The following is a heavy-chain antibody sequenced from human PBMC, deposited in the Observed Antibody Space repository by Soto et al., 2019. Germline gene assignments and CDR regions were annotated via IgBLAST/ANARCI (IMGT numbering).Heavy chain of an antibody. Sequence: EVQLVESGGNLVQPGGSLRLSCAASGFTFSSYSMNWVRQAPGKGLEWVSYISSSGSTIYHADSVKGRFTISRDNAKKSLYLQMNSLRAEDTAVYYCARDRVSGAYYHDAFDMWGKGTMVTVSS. CDR2: ISSSGSTI. CDR3: ARDRVSGAYYHDAFDM. J-gene: IGHJ3*02. CDR1: GFTFSSYS. V-gene: IGHV3-48*01. D-gene: IGHD3-10*01.